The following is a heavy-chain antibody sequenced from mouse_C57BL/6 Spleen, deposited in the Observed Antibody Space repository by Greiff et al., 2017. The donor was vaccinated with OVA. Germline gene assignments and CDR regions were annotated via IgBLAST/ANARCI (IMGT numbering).Heavy chain of an antibody. D-gene: IGHD1-1*01. CDR3: TRGDLRYPFAY. CDR1: GYTFTDYE. J-gene: IGHJ3*01. Sequence: QVHVKQSGAELVRPGASVTLSCKASGYTFTDYEMHWVKQTPVHGLEWIGAIDPETGGTAYNQKFKGKAILTADKSSSTAYMELRSLTSEDSAVYYCTRGDLRYPFAYWGQGTLVTVSA. CDR2: IDPETGGT. V-gene: IGHV1-15*01.